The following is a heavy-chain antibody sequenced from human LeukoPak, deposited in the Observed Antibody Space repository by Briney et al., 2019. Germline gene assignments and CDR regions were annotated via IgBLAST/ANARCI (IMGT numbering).Heavy chain of an antibody. Sequence: PRRPLRLSCLAPGFTFRSFGMHWVRQAPGKGLEWVAVIWYDGSDKYYADSVKGRFTIYRDNAKNSLYLQMNSLRAEDTAVYYCARDPDILNGIAFYVWGQGTMVTVSS. J-gene: IGHJ3*01. CDR3: ARDPDILNGIAFYV. D-gene: IGHD3-9*01. V-gene: IGHV3-33*01. CDR1: GFTFRSFG. CDR2: IWYDGSDK.